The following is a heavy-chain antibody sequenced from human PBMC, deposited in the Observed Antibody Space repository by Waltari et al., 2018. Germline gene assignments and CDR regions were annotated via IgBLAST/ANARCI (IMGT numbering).Heavy chain of an antibody. J-gene: IGHJ4*02. CDR1: GFTFSDYY. CDR3: AKDGMTGTIDY. V-gene: IGHV3-11*04. Sequence: QVQLVESGGGLVKPGGSLRLYCAASGFTFSDYYMSWIRQAPGKGLEWVSYISSSVSPIFYADSVKGRFTISRDNAKNSLYLQMNSLRAEDTAVYYCAKDGMTGTIDYWGQGILVTVSS. CDR2: ISSSVSPI. D-gene: IGHD1-7*01.